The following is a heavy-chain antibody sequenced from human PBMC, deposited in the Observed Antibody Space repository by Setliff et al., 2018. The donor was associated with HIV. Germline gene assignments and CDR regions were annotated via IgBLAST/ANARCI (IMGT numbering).Heavy chain of an antibody. J-gene: IGHJ4*02. V-gene: IGHV4-38-2*01. CDR3: ARGYISGWYYFDY. CDR2: IYHSGST. CDR1: GYSISSGYY. Sequence: CAVSGYSISSGYYWGWIRQPPGKGLEWIGSIYHSGSTYYNPSLKSRVTILVDTSKNQFSLKLSSVTAADTAVYYCARGYISGWYYFDYWGQGTLVTVSS. D-gene: IGHD6-19*01.